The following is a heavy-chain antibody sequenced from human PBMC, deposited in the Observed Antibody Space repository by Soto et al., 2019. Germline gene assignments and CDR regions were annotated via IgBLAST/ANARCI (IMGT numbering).Heavy chain of an antibody. J-gene: IGHJ6*02. CDR2: ISPYNGHT. CDR3: ARDLTIVPATHPRLENYGMDV. CDR1: GYSFTSYG. Sequence: QVHLVQSAGEVKKPGASVKVSCKASGYSFTSYGISWVRRAPGPGLEWMGWISPYNGHTQFVQRFQGRVSMTTDTSTKTAYMELRNLRSDDTAHYYCARDLTIVPATHPRLENYGMDVWGQGTTVIVSS. D-gene: IGHD2-2*01. V-gene: IGHV1-18*01.